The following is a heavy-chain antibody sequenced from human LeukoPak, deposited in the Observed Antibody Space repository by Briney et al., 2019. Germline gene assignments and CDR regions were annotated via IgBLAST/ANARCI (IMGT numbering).Heavy chain of an antibody. CDR3: ARDGTDYYDSSGYYQY. Sequence: GGSLRLSCAASGFTFSSYSMNWGRQAPGKGLEVGSSSSSSSSYIYYADSVKGRFTISRDNAKNSLYLQMNSLRAEDTAVYYCARDGTDYYDSSGYYQYWGQGSLVTVSS. CDR2: SSSSSSYI. J-gene: IGHJ4*02. V-gene: IGHV3-21*01. D-gene: IGHD3-22*01. CDR1: GFTFSSYS.